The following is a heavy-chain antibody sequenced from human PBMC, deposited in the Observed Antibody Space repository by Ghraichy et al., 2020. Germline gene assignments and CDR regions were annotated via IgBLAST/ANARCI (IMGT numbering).Heavy chain of an antibody. CDR3: ARDAHYYDSSGAPELGMDV. J-gene: IGHJ6*02. CDR1: GFIVNTVY. V-gene: IGHV3-66*01. Sequence: GGSLRLSCTASGFIVNTVYMNWVRQAPGKGLEWVSVIYSGGSTNYADSVKGRCTISRDSSKNVVYLQMNSLRAEDTAVYYCARDAHYYDSSGAPELGMDVWGQGTAVTVSS. CDR2: IYSGGST. D-gene: IGHD3-22*01.